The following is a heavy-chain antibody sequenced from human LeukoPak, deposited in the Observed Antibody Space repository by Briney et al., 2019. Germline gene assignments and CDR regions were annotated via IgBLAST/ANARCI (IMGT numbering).Heavy chain of an antibody. CDR3: AKGHDSSGYYYISY. CDR1: GGSISSNSYY. Sequence: SSETLSLTCAVSGGSISSNSYYWGWIRQPPGKGLEWIGSIYYSGSTYYNPSLKSRVTISVDTSKNQFSLKLSSVTAADTAVYYCAKGHDSSGYYYISYWGQGTLVTVSS. D-gene: IGHD3-22*01. J-gene: IGHJ4*02. CDR2: IYYSGST. V-gene: IGHV4-39*01.